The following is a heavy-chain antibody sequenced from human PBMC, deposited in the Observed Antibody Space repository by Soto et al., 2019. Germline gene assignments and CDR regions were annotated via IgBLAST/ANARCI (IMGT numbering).Heavy chain of an antibody. CDR1: GFTFSSYS. D-gene: IGHD3-22*01. Sequence: EVQLVESGGGLVQPGWSLRLSCAASGFTFSSYSMNWVRKAPGKGLEWVSYISSSSSTIYYADSVTGRFTISRDNAKNPLYLQMNSLRAEDTAVYYCSRANYYDSPGDFDSWGQGTLVTVSS. V-gene: IGHV3-48*01. J-gene: IGHJ4*02. CDR3: SRANYYDSPGDFDS. CDR2: ISSSSSTI.